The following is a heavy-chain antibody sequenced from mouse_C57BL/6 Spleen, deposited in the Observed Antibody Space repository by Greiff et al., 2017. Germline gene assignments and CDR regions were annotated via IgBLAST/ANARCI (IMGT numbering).Heavy chain of an antibody. D-gene: IGHD2-5*01. CDR2: IYPGSGNT. V-gene: IGHV1-84*01. Sequence: QVQLQQSGPELVKPGASVKISCKASGYTFTDYYINWVQQRPGQGLEWFGWIYPGSGNTKYNEKFTGKGTLTVDTSSSTAYLQLSRLTSDDSAVYFCAREGVYNNYLYYAMDYWGKGTSVTVSS. J-gene: IGHJ4*01. CDR1: GYTFTDYY. CDR3: AREGVYNNYLYYAMDY.